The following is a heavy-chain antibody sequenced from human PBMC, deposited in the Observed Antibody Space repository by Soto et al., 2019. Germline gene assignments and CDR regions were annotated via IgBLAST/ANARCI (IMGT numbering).Heavy chain of an antibody. CDR1: GGSISSYY. CDR2: IYYSGST. D-gene: IGHD6-13*01. CDR3: ARVRGSFDAFDI. V-gene: IGHV4-59*01. Sequence: QVQLQESGPGLVKPSETLSLTCTVSGGSISSYYWSWIRQPPGKGLEWIGYIYYSGSTNYNPSLKSRVTISVDTSKNQFSLKLSSVTAADTAVYYCARVRGSFDAFDIWGQGTMVTVSS. J-gene: IGHJ3*02.